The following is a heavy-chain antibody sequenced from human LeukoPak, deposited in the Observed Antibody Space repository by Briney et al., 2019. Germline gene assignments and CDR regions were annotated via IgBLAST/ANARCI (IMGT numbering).Heavy chain of an antibody. CDR1: GYTFTSYD. D-gene: IGHD3-3*01. Sequence: GASVKVSCKASGYTFTSYDINWVRQATGQGLEWMGWMNPNSGNTGYAQKFQGRVTMTRNTSISTAYMELSSLRSEDTAVYYCARVKGFFGVGSYYYYYYGMDVWAKGPRSPSP. J-gene: IGHJ6*02. V-gene: IGHV1-8*01. CDR3: ARVKGFFGVGSYYYYYYGMDV. CDR2: MNPNSGNT.